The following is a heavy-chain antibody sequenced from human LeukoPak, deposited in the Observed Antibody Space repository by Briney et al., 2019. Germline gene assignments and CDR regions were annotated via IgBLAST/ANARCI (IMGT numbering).Heavy chain of an antibody. V-gene: IGHV1-2*02. CDR1: GYTFTGYY. CDR2: INPNSGGT. CDR3: ASSLLTRNWFDP. Sequence: ASVKVSSKASGYTFTGYYMHWVRQAPGQGLEWMGWINPNSGGTNYAQKFQGRVTMTRDTSISTAYMELSRLRSDDTAVYYCASSLLTRNWFDPWGQGTLVTVSS. D-gene: IGHD1-26*01. J-gene: IGHJ5*02.